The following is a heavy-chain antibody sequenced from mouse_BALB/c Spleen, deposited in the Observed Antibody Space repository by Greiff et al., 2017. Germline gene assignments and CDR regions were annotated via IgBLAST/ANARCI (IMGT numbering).Heavy chain of an antibody. CDR3: AYDYEGDPWFAY. V-gene: IGHV1S29*02. Sequence: EVQLVESGPELVKPGASVKISCKASGYTFTDYNMHWVKQSHGKSLEWIGYIYPYNGGTGYNQKFKSKATLTVDNSSSTAYMELRSLTSEDSAVYYCAYDYEGDPWFAYWGQGTLVTVSA. CDR1: GYTFTDYN. CDR2: IYPYNGGT. D-gene: IGHD2-4*01. J-gene: IGHJ3*01.